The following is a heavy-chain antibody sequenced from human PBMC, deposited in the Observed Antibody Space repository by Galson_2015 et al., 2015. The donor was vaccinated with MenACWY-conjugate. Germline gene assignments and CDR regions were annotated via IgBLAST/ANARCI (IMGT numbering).Heavy chain of an antibody. CDR3: AKSMTILDY. J-gene: IGHJ4*02. CDR1: GFIFGSHS. V-gene: IGHV3-48*02. Sequence: SLRLSCAASGFIFGSHSMNWVRQAPGRGLEWISYISSSSTRINYADSVKGRFTISRDNAKNSLYLQMNSLRDEDTAVYYCAKSMTILDYWGQGTLVTVSS. D-gene: IGHD4/OR15-4a*01. CDR2: ISSSSTRI.